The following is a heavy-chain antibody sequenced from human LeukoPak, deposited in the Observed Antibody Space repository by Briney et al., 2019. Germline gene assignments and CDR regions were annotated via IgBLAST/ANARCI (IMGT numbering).Heavy chain of an antibody. V-gene: IGHV4-4*07. J-gene: IGHJ1*01. CDR2: IYTSGST. D-gene: IGHD6-19*01. Sequence: SETLSLTCTVSGGSISSYYWSWIRQPAGKGLEWIGRIYTSGSTNYNPSLKSRVTMSVDTSKNQFSLKLSSVTAADTAVYYCARGPYSSGWYGLQYFQHWGQGTLVTVSS. CDR3: ARGPYSSGWYGLQYFQH. CDR1: GGSISSYY.